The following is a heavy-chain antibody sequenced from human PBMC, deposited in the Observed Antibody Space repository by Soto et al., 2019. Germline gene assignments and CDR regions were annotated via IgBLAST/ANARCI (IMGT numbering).Heavy chain of an antibody. CDR2: IYYSGST. V-gene: IGHV4-59*12. Sequence: SETLSLTCTVSGGSISSYYWSWIRQPPGKGLEWIGYIYYSGSTNYNPSLKSRVTISVDTSKNQFSLRLTSVTAADTAVYYCARVSGSYYYGMDVWGQGTTVTVSS. J-gene: IGHJ6*02. D-gene: IGHD1-26*01. CDR3: ARVSGSYYYGMDV. CDR1: GGSISSYY.